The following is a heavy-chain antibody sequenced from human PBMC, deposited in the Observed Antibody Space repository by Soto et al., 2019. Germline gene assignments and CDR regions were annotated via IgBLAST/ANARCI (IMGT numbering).Heavy chain of an antibody. J-gene: IGHJ4*02. CDR2: IYNGERT. Sequence: QVHLQESGPGLVKPSETMSLTCTASGASIRNFYWNWVRQFPGKGLEWIGHIYNGERTNYNPSLKXXVTISVDTSPNQFSPKLSSVTVADTAVYYCAQTTGWPGFDYWGQGTLVAVSS. CDR3: AQTTGWPGFDY. CDR1: GASIRNFY. D-gene: IGHD6-19*01. V-gene: IGHV4-59*01.